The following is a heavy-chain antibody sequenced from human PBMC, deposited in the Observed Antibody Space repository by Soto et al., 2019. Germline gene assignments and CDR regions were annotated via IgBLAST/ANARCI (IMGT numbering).Heavy chain of an antibody. Sequence: QVQLQESGPGLVKPSETLSLTCAVSGGSISISNWWSWVRQTPGKGLEWIGQIHHSGSTNYSRSLTSPVTISVDKSQTQFSLKTNSVTAADTAVYFCARGCYYFYMDVWGKGTTVTVSS. CDR2: IHHSGST. CDR3: ARGCYYFYMDV. V-gene: IGHV4-4*02. J-gene: IGHJ6*03. CDR1: GGSISISNW.